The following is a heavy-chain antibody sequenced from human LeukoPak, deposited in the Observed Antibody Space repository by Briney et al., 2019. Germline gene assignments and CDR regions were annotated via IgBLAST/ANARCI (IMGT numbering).Heavy chain of an antibody. Sequence: ASVKVSCKASGGTFSSYAISWVRQAPGQGLEWMGWISPNSGGTNYAQKFQGRVTMTRDTSISTAYMELSRLRSDDTAVYYCARYSTGYWGQGTLVTVSS. J-gene: IGHJ4*02. D-gene: IGHD2/OR15-2a*01. CDR3: ARYSTGY. V-gene: IGHV1-2*02. CDR1: GGTFSSYA. CDR2: ISPNSGGT.